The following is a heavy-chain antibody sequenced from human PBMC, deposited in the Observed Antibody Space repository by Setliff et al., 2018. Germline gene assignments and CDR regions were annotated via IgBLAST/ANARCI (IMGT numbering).Heavy chain of an antibody. CDR3: ARVSSYGSGSYYYYYYGMDV. CDR1: GYTFSTYG. Sequence: GASVKVSCKDSGYTFSTYGISWVRQAPGQGLEWMGWISAYNGNTNYAQRFQGRVTMTTDTSTSTAYMELRSLRSDDTAVYYCARVSSYGSGSYYYYYYGMDVWGQGTTVTVSS. V-gene: IGHV1-18*01. D-gene: IGHD3-10*01. J-gene: IGHJ6*02. CDR2: ISAYNGNT.